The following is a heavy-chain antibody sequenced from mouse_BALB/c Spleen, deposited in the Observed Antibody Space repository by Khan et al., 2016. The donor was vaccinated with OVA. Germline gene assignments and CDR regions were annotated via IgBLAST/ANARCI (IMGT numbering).Heavy chain of an antibody. CDR2: INPNTGDT. J-gene: IGHJ1*01. CDR1: GYTFTDYY. CDR3: ARCLIDF. Sequence: EVQLQESGPELVKPGASVKMSCKASGYTFTDYYMKWMKQSHGKGLEWIGDINPNTGDTFYNQKFKDKATLTVEKYSSTAYMQLNSLTSEDSAAYYCARCLIDFWGAGTTVTVSS. V-gene: IGHV1-26*01.